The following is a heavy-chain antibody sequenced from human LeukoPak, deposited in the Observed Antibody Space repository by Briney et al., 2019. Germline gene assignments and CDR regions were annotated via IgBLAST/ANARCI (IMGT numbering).Heavy chain of an antibody. CDR2: IIPIFGTA. CDR3: ARVQIWVFPPPIAGDWYFDL. J-gene: IGHJ2*01. Sequence: SVKVSCKASGGTFSSYAISWVRQAPGQGLEWMGGIIPIFGTANYAQKFQGRVTITADESTSTAYMELSGLRSEDTAVYYCARVQIWVFPPPIAGDWYFDLWGRGTLVTVSS. D-gene: IGHD6-13*01. V-gene: IGHV1-69*13. CDR1: GGTFSSYA.